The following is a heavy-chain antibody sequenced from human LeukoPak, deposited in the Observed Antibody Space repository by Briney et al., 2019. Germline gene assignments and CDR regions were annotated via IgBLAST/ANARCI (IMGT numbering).Heavy chain of an antibody. Sequence: GVSLKISCKGSGNSFINSWIGWVRQVSGQGLEWMGFIYPGDSNTRYSPSFQGQVTISVDKSISTAYLHWSSLKASDTAMYYCARLEDTNYEGYYFDYWGQGTLVTVSS. D-gene: IGHD4-11*01. CDR3: ARLEDTNYEGYYFDY. CDR1: GNSFINSW. J-gene: IGHJ4*02. CDR2: IYPGDSNT. V-gene: IGHV5-51*01.